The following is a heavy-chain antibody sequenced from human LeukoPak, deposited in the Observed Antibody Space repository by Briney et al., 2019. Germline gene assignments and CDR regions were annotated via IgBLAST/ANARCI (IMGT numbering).Heavy chain of an antibody. V-gene: IGHV4-59*01. D-gene: IGHD2-8*01. CDR3: ARVRRYCTNGVCPTGFDP. CDR2: IYYSGST. CDR1: GGSISSYY. J-gene: IGHJ5*02. Sequence: PSETLSLTCTVSGGSISSYYWSWIRQPPGKGLDWIGYIYYSGSTNYNPSLKSRVTISVDTSKNQFSLKLSSVTAADTAVYYCARVRRYCTNGVCPTGFDPWGQGTLVTVSS.